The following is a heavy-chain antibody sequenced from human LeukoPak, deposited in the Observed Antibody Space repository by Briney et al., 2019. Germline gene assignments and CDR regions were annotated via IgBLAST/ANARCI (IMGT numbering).Heavy chain of an antibody. J-gene: IGHJ4*02. CDR1: GFTLSTYW. V-gene: IGHV3-23*01. CDR3: AKGSYYDSSGSFYFDY. D-gene: IGHD3-22*01. Sequence: GGSLRLSCAASGFTLSTYWMSWVRQAPGKGLEWVSGISGSGDNTYYADSVKGRFTISRVNSKNTLYVQVNSLGTEDTAAYYCAKGSYYDSSGSFYFDYWGQGTLVTVSS. CDR2: ISGSGDNT.